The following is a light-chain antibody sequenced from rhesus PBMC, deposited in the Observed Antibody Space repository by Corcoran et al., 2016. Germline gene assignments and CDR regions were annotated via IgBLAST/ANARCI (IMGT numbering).Light chain of an antibody. CDR3: QHNYGTPFT. CDR1: ENVNNY. V-gene: IGKV1-74*01. J-gene: IGKJ3*01. CDR2: KAS. Sequence: DIQMTQSPSSLSASVGDRVTITCRASENVNNYLHWYQQKTGKAPKLLIYKASTLQSGVPSRFSGSGSGTDFTLTISSLQPEDFATYYCQHNYGTPFTFGPGTKLDIK.